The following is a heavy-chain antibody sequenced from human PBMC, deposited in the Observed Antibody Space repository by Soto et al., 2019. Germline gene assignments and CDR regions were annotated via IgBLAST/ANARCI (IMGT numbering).Heavy chain of an antibody. CDR1: GFTFSSYW. V-gene: IGHV3-74*01. CDR3: AKPGYYDSSGYSDAFDI. Sequence: GGSLRLSCAASGFTFSSYWMHWVRQAPGKGLVWVSHINSDGSSTTYADSVKGRFTISRDNAKNTLYLQMNSLRAEDTAVYYCAKPGYYDSSGYSDAFDIWGQGTMVTV. CDR2: INSDGSST. D-gene: IGHD3-22*01. J-gene: IGHJ3*02.